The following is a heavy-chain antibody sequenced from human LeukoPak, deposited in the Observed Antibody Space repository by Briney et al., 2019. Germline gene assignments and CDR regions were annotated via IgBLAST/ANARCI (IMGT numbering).Heavy chain of an antibody. CDR3: ARERQQLVLGAFDI. V-gene: IGHV1-69*13. CDR2: IIPIFGTA. D-gene: IGHD6-13*01. CDR1: GGTFSSYA. Sequence: SVKVSCKASGGTFSSYAISWVRQAPGQGLEWMGGIIPIFGTANYAQKFQGRVTITAGESTSTAYMELSSLRSEDTAVYYCARERQQLVLGAFDIWGQGTTVTVSS. J-gene: IGHJ3*02.